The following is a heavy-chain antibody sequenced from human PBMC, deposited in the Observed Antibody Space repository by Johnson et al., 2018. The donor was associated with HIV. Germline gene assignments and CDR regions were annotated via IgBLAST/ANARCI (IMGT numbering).Heavy chain of an antibody. CDR1: GFTFSSYA. CDR3: AKDRLRIAPHAFDI. J-gene: IGHJ3*02. CDR2: ISLNSGSI. V-gene: IGHV3-9*01. Sequence: VQLVESGGGLVQPGGSLRLSCLASGFTFSSYAMSWVRQAPGKGLEWVSGISLNSGSIGYADSVKGRFTISRDNAKNSLYLQMNSLRAEDTALYYCAKDRLRIAPHAFDIWGQGTMVTVSS. D-gene: IGHD6-13*01.